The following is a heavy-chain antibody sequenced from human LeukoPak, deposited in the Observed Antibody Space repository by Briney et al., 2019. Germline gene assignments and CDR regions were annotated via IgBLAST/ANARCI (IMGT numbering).Heavy chain of an antibody. CDR1: GFTFSSYS. J-gene: IGHJ4*02. V-gene: IGHV3-21*01. CDR3: ARLPSSIAALARSN. CDR2: ISSSSSYI. Sequence: PGGSLRLSCAASGFTFSSYSMNWVRQAPGKGLEWVSSISSSSSYIYYADSVKGRFTISRDNAKNSLYLQMNSLRAEDTAVYYCARLPSSIAALARSNWGQGTLVTVSS. D-gene: IGHD6-6*01.